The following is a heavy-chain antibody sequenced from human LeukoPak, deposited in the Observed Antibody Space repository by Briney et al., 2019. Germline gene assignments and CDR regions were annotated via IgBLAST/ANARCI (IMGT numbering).Heavy chain of an antibody. CDR3: AKRGVVIRVFLVGFHKEAYYFDS. V-gene: IGHV3-23*01. Sequence: VSLRLSCAVSGITLSNYGMSWVRQAPGKGLEWVAGISGSGSGTNYADSVKGRFTISRDNPKNTLFLQMNSLRVEDTAVYFCAKRGVVIRVFLVGFHKEAYYFDSWGQGALVTVSS. CDR2: ISGSGSGT. D-gene: IGHD3-10*01. CDR1: GITLSNYG. J-gene: IGHJ4*02.